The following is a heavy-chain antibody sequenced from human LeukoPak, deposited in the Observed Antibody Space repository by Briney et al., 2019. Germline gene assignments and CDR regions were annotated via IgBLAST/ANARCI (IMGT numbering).Heavy chain of an antibody. CDR3: ARDTQGYSSSWYSDY. D-gene: IGHD6-13*01. CDR1: GFTFSSYA. Sequence: GGSLRLSCAASGFTFSSYAMSWVRQAPGKGLEWVSAISGSGGSTYYADSVKGRFTISRDNSKNTLYLQMNSLRAEDTAVYYCARDTQGYSSSWYSDYWGQGTLVTVSS. V-gene: IGHV3-23*01. J-gene: IGHJ4*02. CDR2: ISGSGGST.